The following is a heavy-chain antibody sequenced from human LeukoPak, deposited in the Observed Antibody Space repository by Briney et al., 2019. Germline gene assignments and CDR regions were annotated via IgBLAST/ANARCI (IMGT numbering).Heavy chain of an antibody. CDR1: GGSFSGYY. D-gene: IGHD5-18*01. CDR2: INHSGST. CDR3: ARGGYSYGSWWFDP. V-gene: IGHV4-34*01. Sequence: SETLSLTCAVYGGSFSGYYWSWIRQPPGEGLEWIGEINHSGSTNYNPSLKSRVTISVDTSKKQFSLKLSYVTAADTAVYYCARGGYSYGSWWFDPWGQGTLVTVSS. J-gene: IGHJ5*02.